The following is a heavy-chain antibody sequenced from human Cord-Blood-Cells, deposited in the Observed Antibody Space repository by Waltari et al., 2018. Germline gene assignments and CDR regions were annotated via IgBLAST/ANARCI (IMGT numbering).Heavy chain of an antibody. Sequence: QVQLQESGPGLVKPSETLSLTCPVSGGSISSYYWSWIRQPAGKGLEWIGRIYTSGSTNYNPSLKSRVTMSVDTSKNQFSLKLSSVTAADTAVYYCARDVRGYSYGFYYYYYMDVWGKGTTVTVSS. D-gene: IGHD5-18*01. J-gene: IGHJ6*03. CDR1: GGSISSYY. CDR3: ARDVRGYSYGFYYYYYMDV. CDR2: IYTSGST. V-gene: IGHV4-4*07.